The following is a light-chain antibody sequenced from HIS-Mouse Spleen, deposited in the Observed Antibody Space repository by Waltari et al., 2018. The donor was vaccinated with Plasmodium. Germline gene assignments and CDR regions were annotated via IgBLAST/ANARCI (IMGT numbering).Light chain of an antibody. Sequence: QLVLTQSPSASASLGASVKLTCTLSSGHSSYAIAWHQQQPEKGPRYLMKLNCVGRHRKGAGIPDRLSGSSSGAERYLTISSLQSEDEADYYCQTWGTGIPVFGGGTKLTVL. V-gene: IGLV4-69*01. CDR2: LNCVGRH. CDR1: SGHSSYA. J-gene: IGLJ3*02. CDR3: QTWGTGIPV.